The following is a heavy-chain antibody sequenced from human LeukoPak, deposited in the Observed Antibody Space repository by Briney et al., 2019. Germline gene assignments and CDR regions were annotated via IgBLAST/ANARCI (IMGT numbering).Heavy chain of an antibody. D-gene: IGHD3-3*01. CDR1: GFTFSSYW. Sequence: PGGSLRLSCAASGFTFSSYWMSWVRQAPGKGLEWVANIKQDGSEKYYVDSVKGRFTISRDNAKNSLYLQMNSLRAEDTAVYYCARAFAPYDFWSGYFYWGQGTLVTVSS. V-gene: IGHV3-7*01. CDR3: ARAFAPYDFWSGYFY. CDR2: IKQDGSEK. J-gene: IGHJ4*02.